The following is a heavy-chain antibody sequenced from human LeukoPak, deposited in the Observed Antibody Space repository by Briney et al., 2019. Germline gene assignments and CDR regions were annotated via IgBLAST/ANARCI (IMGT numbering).Heavy chain of an antibody. D-gene: IGHD3-16*02. V-gene: IGHV1-2*06. CDR2: INPNRGGT. CDR3: ARDLSRSPAWFDP. J-gene: IGHJ5*02. Sequence: ASVKVSCKASGYTFTGYYMHWVRQAPGQGLEWMGRINPNRGGTIYAQKFQGSVTMTGDTSISTAYMEMSRLRSDDTAVYYCARDLSRSPAWFDPWGQGTLVTVSS. CDR1: GYTFTGYY.